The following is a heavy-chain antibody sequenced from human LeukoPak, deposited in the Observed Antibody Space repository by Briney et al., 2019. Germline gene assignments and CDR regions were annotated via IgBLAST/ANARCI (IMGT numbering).Heavy chain of an antibody. J-gene: IGHJ5*02. Sequence: SETLSLTCAVYGGSFSGYYWSWIRKPPGKGLEWIGEINHSGSTNYNPSLKSRVTISVDTSKNQFSLKLSSVTAADTAVYYCARVMGITMIRSRFDPWGQGTLVTVSS. CDR1: GGSFSGYY. D-gene: IGHD3-22*01. CDR3: ARVMGITMIRSRFDP. V-gene: IGHV4-34*01. CDR2: INHSGST.